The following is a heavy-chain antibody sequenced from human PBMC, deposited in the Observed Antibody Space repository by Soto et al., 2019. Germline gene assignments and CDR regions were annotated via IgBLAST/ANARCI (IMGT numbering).Heavy chain of an antibody. Sequence: GGSLRLSCAASGFTFSSYGMHWVRQAPGKGLEWVAFIWHDGGNKFYAESVKGRFTISRDNSKTTLYLQMTSLSAEDTAMYYCARDGDVNTGFGKDYWGQGTLVTVSS. D-gene: IGHD3-16*01. V-gene: IGHV3-33*01. CDR3: ARDGDVNTGFGKDY. CDR1: GFTFSSYG. J-gene: IGHJ4*02. CDR2: IWHDGGNK.